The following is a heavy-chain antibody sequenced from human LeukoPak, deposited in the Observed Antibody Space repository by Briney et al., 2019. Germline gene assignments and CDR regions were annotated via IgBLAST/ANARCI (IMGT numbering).Heavy chain of an antibody. CDR1: GFTFSSYG. CDR3: TKVTTVVIPNNAFDI. D-gene: IGHD4-23*01. J-gene: IGHJ3*02. Sequence: GGSLRLSCAASGFTFSSYGMHWVRQAPGKGLEWVAVISYDGNTDYYADSVKGRFTISRDNSKNTLYLQMNSLRPEDTAVYYCTKVTTVVIPNNAFDIWGQGTKVTVSS. CDR2: ISYDGNTD. V-gene: IGHV3-30*18.